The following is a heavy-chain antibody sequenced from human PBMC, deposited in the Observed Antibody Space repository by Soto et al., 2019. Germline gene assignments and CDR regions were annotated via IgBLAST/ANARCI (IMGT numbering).Heavy chain of an antibody. J-gene: IGHJ3*02. V-gene: IGHV1-69*13. CDR2: IIPIFGTA. D-gene: IGHD4-4*01. Sequence: SVKVSCKASGGTFSSYAISWVRQAPGQGLEWMGGIIPIFGTANYAQKFQGRVTITADESTSTAYMELSSLRSEDTAVYYCASGGDGYSNDAFDIWGQGTMVTVSS. CDR3: ASGGDGYSNDAFDI. CDR1: GGTFSSYA.